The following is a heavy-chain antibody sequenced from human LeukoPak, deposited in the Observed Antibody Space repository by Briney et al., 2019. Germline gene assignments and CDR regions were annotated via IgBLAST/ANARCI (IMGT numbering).Heavy chain of an antibody. V-gene: IGHV4-59*01. CDR3: ARETRGYSYGYRHYYYMDV. J-gene: IGHJ6*03. Sequence: ETLSLTCTVSGGSISSYYWSWIRQPPGKGLEWIGYIYYSGSTNYNPSLKSRVTISVDTSKNQFSLKLSSVTAADTAVYYCARETRGYSYGYRHYYYMDVWGKGTTVTISS. CDR1: GGSISSYY. D-gene: IGHD5-18*01. CDR2: IYYSGST.